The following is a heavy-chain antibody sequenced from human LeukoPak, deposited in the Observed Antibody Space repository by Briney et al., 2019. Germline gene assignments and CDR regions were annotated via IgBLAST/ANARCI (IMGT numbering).Heavy chain of an antibody. CDR1: GGSISSDY. Sequence: PSETLSLTCTVSGGSISSDYWSWIRQPAGKGLEWIGEINHSGSTNYNPSLKSRVTISVDTSKNQFSLKLSSVTAADTAVYYRARVYRRAEDYYYYMDVWGKGTTVTVSS. D-gene: IGHD3-16*02. CDR2: INHSGST. CDR3: ARVYRRAEDYYYYMDV. J-gene: IGHJ6*03. V-gene: IGHV4-34*01.